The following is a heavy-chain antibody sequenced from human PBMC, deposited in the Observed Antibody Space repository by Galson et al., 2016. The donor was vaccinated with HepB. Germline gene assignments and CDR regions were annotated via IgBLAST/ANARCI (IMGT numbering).Heavy chain of an antibody. J-gene: IGHJ4*02. V-gene: IGHV1-2*02. CDR1: GYTFTGYY. CDR3: ARGHYYDDRVYYYLLDY. Sequence: SVKVSCKASGYTFTGYYMHWVRQAPGQGLEWMGWIKPNSGDTNYAQKFQGRVTMTRDMSISTAYMELSRLRSDDTAVYYCARGHYYDDRVYYYLLDYWGQGTLVTVSS. D-gene: IGHD3-22*01. CDR2: IKPNSGDT.